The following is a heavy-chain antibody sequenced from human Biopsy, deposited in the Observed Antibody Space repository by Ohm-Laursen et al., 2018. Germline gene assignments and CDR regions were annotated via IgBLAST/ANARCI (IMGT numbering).Heavy chain of an antibody. D-gene: IGHD2/OR15-2a*01. V-gene: IGHV4-59*01. J-gene: IGHJ6*02. CDR3: ARATNSTGWPYYYFYGMDV. CDR1: GGSISSDY. Sequence: VTLSLTCTVSGGSISSDYWIWIRQTPGKGLEWIGYIYYSGSTNYNPSLKSRVTISVDTSKNQFFLRLNSVTAADTAVYYCARATNSTGWPYYYFYGMDVWGQGTTVTVSS. CDR2: IYYSGST.